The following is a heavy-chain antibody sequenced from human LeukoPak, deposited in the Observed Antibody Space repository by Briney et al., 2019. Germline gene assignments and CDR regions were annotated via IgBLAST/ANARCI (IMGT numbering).Heavy chain of an antibody. CDR2: THHSGAT. CDR3: ARSSGHSYGDFDY. D-gene: IGHD5-18*01. CDR1: GVSITSNY. V-gene: IGHV4-59*07. Sequence: NPSDTLSLPCSVSGVSITSNYWSWIRQPPAKGLEWLRYTHHSGATSYNPSLKSGSTMSLDTSNNQFSLKLSAVTAADTAVYYCARSSGHSYGDFDYWGQGNLVTVSS. J-gene: IGHJ4*02.